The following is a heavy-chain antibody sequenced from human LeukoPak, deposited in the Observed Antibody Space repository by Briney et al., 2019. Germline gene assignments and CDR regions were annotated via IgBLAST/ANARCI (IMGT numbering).Heavy chain of an antibody. CDR1: GYTFTSYD. CDR2: MNPNSGNT. D-gene: IGHD1-14*01. V-gene: IGHV1-8*01. J-gene: IGHJ1*01. CDR3: AINLPANRRFQH. Sequence: ASVKVSCKASGYTFTSYDINWVRQATGQGREWMGWMNPNSGNTGYAQKFQGRVTMTRNNSIRTAYMELSNVRSEDTAMYYCAINLPANRRFQHWGQGTLVTVSS.